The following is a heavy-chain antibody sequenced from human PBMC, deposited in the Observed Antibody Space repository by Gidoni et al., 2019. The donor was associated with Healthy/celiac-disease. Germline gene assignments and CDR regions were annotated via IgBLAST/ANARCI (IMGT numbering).Heavy chain of an antibody. V-gene: IGHV4-31*03. CDR2: IYYSGST. J-gene: IGHJ3*02. D-gene: IGHD3-10*01. CDR1: CGSISSGGYY. CDR3: ARVGYYYGSGAAFDI. Sequence: QVQLQESGPGLVKPSQTLSLTCTVPCGSISSGGYYWSWIRQHPGKGLEWIGYIYYSGSTYYNPSLKSRVTISVDTSKNQFSLKRSSVTAADTAVYYCARVGYYYGSGAAFDIWGQGTMVTVSS.